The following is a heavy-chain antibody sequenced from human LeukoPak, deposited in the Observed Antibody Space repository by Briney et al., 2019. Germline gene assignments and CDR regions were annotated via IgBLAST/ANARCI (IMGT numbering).Heavy chain of an antibody. J-gene: IGHJ4*02. V-gene: IGHV1-18*01. CDR2: ISAYNGAT. CDR3: ARSPSSSGWYADY. CDR1: GYTFTSYG. D-gene: IGHD6-19*01. Sequence: GASVKVSCKASGYTFTSYGIRWVRQAPGQGLEWMRWISAYNGATNYAQKLQGRVTMTTDTSANTAYMELRSLTSDDTAVYYCARSPSSSGWYADYWGLGTLVTVSS.